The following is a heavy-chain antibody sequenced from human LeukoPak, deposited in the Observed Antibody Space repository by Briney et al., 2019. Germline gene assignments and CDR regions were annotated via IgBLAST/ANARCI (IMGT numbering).Heavy chain of an antibody. CDR2: INPDSGGT. J-gene: IGHJ5*02. CDR1: GYTFTSYY. V-gene: IGHV1-2*02. CDR3: VREARAGNWFDP. Sequence: ASVKVSCKASGYTFTSYYIHWVRQAPGQGLEWMGWINPDSGGTNYAQQSQGRVTMTRDTSISTVYMDLSRLRSDDTAMYYCVREARAGNWFDPWGQGTLVIVSS.